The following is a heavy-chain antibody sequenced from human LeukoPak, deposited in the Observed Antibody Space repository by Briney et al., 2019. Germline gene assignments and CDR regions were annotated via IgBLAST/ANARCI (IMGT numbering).Heavy chain of an antibody. Sequence: GGSLRLSCAASGFTFGSYWMSWVRQAPGKGLEWVANIRQDGSVQNYVDSVKGRFTISRDNPKNSVYLQMSSLRAEDTAVYYCASYSSSWYWFDPWGQGTLVTVSS. CDR1: GFTFGSYW. D-gene: IGHD6-13*01. CDR2: IRQDGSVQ. J-gene: IGHJ5*02. CDR3: ASYSSSWYWFDP. V-gene: IGHV3-7*01.